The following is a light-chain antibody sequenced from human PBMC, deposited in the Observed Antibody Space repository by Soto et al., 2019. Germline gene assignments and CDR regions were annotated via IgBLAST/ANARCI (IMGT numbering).Light chain of an antibody. J-gene: IGKJ2*01. V-gene: IGKV1-5*03. CDR3: QQYATFSQA. CDR2: KAS. CDR1: QNINNW. Sequence: DIQMTQSPSTLSASVGDTVTITCRASQNINNWLAWYQQKPGKAPKLLIYKASSLESGVPSKFSGRGSGTEFTLTISGLQPDDFATYYCQQYATFSQAFGQGTKLEIK.